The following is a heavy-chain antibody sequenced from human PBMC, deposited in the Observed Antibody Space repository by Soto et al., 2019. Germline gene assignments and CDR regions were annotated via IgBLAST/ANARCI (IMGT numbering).Heavy chain of an antibody. D-gene: IGHD2-15*01. V-gene: IGHV1-3*01. J-gene: IGHJ6*02. Sequence: QVQLVQSGAEVKKPGASVKVSCKASGYTFTSYAMHWVRQAPGQRLEWMGWINAGNGNTKYSQKFQGRVTITRDTSASTAYMELSSLRSEDTAVYYCARGMNPGYSHSYYYYGMDVWGQGTTVTVSS. CDR1: GYTFTSYA. CDR3: ARGMNPGYSHSYYYYGMDV. CDR2: INAGNGNT.